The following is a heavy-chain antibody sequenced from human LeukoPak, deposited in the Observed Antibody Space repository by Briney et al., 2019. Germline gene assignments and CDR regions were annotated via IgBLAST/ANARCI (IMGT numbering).Heavy chain of an antibody. CDR3: AREAYSSSYFDY. CDR2: IYYSGST. CDR1: GGSISSYY. D-gene: IGHD6-6*01. V-gene: IGHV4-59*01. Sequence: SETLSLTCTVSGGSISSYYWSWIRQPAGKGLEWIGYIYYSGSTNYNPSLKSRVTISVDTSKNQFSLKLSSVTAADTAVYYCAREAYSSSYFDYWGQGTLVTVSS. J-gene: IGHJ4*02.